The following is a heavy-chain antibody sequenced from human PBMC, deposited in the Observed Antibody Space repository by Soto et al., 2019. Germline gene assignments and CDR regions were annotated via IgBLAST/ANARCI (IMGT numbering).Heavy chain of an antibody. CDR1: GGTFSSYA. D-gene: IGHD6-13*01. CDR2: IIPIFGTA. Sequence: SVKVYCKTSGGTFSSYAISWVRQAPGKGLEWKGRIIPIFGTANYAQKNQGRDTITADESTSTAYMELSSLRSEDTVVYYCARGEDLAAAGTISFDYWGQGTQVTVSS. V-gene: IGHV1-69*13. J-gene: IGHJ4*02. CDR3: ARGEDLAAAGTISFDY.